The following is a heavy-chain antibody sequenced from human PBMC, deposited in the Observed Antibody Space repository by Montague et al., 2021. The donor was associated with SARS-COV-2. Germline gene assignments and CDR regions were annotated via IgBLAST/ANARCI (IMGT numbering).Heavy chain of an antibody. CDR2: MHFTGKT. D-gene: IGHD3-10*01. J-gene: IGHJ4*02. Sequence: SETLSLTCSVSGDSITNHYWSWIRQPAGKGLEWIGRMHFTGKTNFSPSFSSRLTMSADTSKNQFSLKLTSVTAADTAIYFCARDRFGFGAGRQGTIDFWGQGTLVTVSS. CDR3: ARDRFGFGAGRQGTIDF. V-gene: IGHV4-4*07. CDR1: GDSITNHY.